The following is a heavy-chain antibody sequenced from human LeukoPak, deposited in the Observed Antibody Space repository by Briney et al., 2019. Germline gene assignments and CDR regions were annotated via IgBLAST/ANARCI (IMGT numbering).Heavy chain of an antibody. V-gene: IGHV4-31*03. J-gene: IGHJ3*02. CDR2: IIYSGNT. Sequence: PSQTLSLTCTVSGGSISSGGYYWTWIRHHPGRSLEWIGYIIYSGNTNYNASLKSRVTISVDTSKNQFSLKLSSVTAADTAVYYCARRLGGDVNDGFDIWGQGTMVTVSS. CDR1: GGSISSGGYY. CDR3: ARRLGGDVNDGFDI. D-gene: IGHD2-21*01.